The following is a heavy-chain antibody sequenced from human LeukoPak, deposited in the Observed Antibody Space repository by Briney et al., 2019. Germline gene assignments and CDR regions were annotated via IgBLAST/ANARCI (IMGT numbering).Heavy chain of an antibody. CDR2: LYYSGST. J-gene: IGHJ4*02. Sequence: PSETLSLTCTVSGGSISSSSYYWGWIRQPPGKGLEWIGSLYYSGSTYYNPSLKSRVTISVDTSKNQFSLKLSSVTAADTAVYYCARELGSYGWGGGFDYWGQGTLVTVSS. D-gene: IGHD5-18*01. CDR1: GGSISSSSYY. CDR3: ARELGSYGWGGGFDY. V-gene: IGHV4-39*07.